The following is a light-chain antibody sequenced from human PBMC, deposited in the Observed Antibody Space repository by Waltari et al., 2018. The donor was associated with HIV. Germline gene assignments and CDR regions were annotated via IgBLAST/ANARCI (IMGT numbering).Light chain of an antibody. Sequence: QSALTQPRSVSGSPGQSVTLSCIGTNSDVGGYNYVSWSRQHPGEAPNLIIYDVTKRPSGVPDRFSGAKSVNTASLTVSGRQADDEAEYYCCSYAGSYTWLFGGGTKLTVL. CDR3: CSYAGSYTWL. CDR1: NSDVGGYNY. V-gene: IGLV2-11*01. CDR2: DVT. J-gene: IGLJ2*01.